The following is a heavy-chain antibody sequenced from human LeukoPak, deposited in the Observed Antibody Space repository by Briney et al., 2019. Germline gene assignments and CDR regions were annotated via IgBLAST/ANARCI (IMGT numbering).Heavy chain of an antibody. V-gene: IGHV1-18*01. CDR2: ISANNGNT. D-gene: IGHD1-20*01. J-gene: IGHJ4*02. Sequence: APVKVSCKASGCTFIIYGISWVRQAPGQGLEWMGRISANNGNTIYAQKLQGRVTMTADTSTSTAYMELRSLRSDDTAVYYCARDLDNRNDLYYLDWWGQGTLVTVSS. CDR3: ARDLDNRNDLYYLDW. CDR1: GCTFIIYG.